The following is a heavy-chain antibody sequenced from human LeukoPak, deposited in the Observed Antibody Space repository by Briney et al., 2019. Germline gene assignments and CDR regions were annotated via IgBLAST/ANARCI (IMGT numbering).Heavy chain of an antibody. CDR3: ARGERYSSGWYGEYYFDY. Sequence: PSETLSLTCTVSGGPISSSSYYWGWIRQPPGKGLQWIGTIYYRGSTYYNPSLKSRVTISVDTSKNQFSLKLSSVTAADTAVYYCARGERYSSGWYGEYYFDYWGQGTLVTVSS. V-gene: IGHV4-39*01. CDR1: GGPISSSSYY. J-gene: IGHJ4*02. CDR2: IYYRGST. D-gene: IGHD6-19*01.